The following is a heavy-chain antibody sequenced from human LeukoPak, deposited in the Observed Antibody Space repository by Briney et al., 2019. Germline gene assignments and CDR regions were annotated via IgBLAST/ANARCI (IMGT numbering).Heavy chain of an antibody. J-gene: IGHJ4*02. Sequence: SETLSLTCTVSGGSISSYYWTWIRQPPGKGLEWIGYIYYSGSTNYNPSLRSRVAISVDTSKNQFSLKLSSVTAADTAVYYCARGYYGSGSFFDYWGQGTLVTVSS. D-gene: IGHD3-10*01. V-gene: IGHV4-59*01. CDR2: IYYSGST. CDR1: GGSISSYY. CDR3: ARGYYGSGSFFDY.